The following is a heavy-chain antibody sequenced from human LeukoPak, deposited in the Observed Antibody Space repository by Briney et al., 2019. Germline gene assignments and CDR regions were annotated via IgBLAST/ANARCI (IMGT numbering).Heavy chain of an antibody. Sequence: SETLSLTCTVSGGSSWSWIRQPPGKGLEWIGYIYYSGSTNYNPSLKSRVTISVDTSKNQFSLKLSSVTAADTAVYYCARESGSYFNYSDYWGQGTLVTVSS. CDR2: IYYSGST. J-gene: IGHJ4*02. CDR1: GGSS. CDR3: ARESGSYFNYSDY. V-gene: IGHV4-59*01. D-gene: IGHD1-26*01.